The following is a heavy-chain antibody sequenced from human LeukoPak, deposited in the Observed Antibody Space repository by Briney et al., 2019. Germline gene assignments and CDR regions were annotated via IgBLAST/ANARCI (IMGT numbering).Heavy chain of an antibody. V-gene: IGHV3-7*03. D-gene: IGHD3-16*02. CDR3: ARGGEGTYYDYVWGSYRSPFDY. CDR2: IKQDGSEK. J-gene: IGHJ4*02. Sequence: AGGSLRLSCAASGFTFSSYWMSWVRQAPGKGLEWGANIKQDGSEKYYVDSVKGRFTISRDNAKNSVYLQMNSLRAEDTAVYYCARGGEGTYYDYVWGSYRSPFDYWGQGTLVTVSS. CDR1: GFTFSSYW.